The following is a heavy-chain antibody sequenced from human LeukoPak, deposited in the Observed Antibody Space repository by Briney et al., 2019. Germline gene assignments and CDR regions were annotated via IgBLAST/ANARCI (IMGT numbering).Heavy chain of an antibody. D-gene: IGHD1-26*01. CDR3: ARLGRRVFDY. V-gene: IGHV3-53*01. CDR1: LFTVSSNY. CDR2: IYSGGST. Sequence: PVGSLRLSCAPSLFTVSSNYMSWVPQAPGKGLERVSVIYSGGSTYYADSVKGRFTIFRENYKNTLYLQMNSLRAEDTAVYYCARLGRRVFDYWGQGTLVTVSS. J-gene: IGHJ4*02.